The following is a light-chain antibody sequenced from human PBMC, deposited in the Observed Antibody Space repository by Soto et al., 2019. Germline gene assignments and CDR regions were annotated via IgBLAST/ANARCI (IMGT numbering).Light chain of an antibody. CDR3: QQRSHWPRT. CDR1: QSVTSH. Sequence: EVVMTQSPATVSVSPGERVTLSCRASQSVTSHLAWYQQRPGQAPRLLIYDVSNRATGIPASFSGSGSGTDFSLTISSLEPEDFAVYYCQQRSHWPRTFGQGTKVDIK. CDR2: DVS. J-gene: IGKJ1*01. V-gene: IGKV3-11*01.